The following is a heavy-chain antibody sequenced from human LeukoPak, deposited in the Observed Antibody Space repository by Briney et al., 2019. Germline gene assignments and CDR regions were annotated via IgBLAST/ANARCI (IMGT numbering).Heavy chain of an antibody. CDR2: IIPIFGTA. Sequence: GASVKVSCKASGGTFNSYGISWVRQAPGQGLEWMGGIIPIFGTANYAQKFQGRVTITADESTSTAYMELSSLRAEDTAVYYCARGPDSSGYNGEYSFEYWGQGTLVTVSS. J-gene: IGHJ4*02. CDR3: ARGPDSSGYNGEYSFEY. V-gene: IGHV1-69*13. D-gene: IGHD3-22*01. CDR1: GGTFNSYG.